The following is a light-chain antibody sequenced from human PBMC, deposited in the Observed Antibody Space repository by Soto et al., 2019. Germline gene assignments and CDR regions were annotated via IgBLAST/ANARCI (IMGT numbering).Light chain of an antibody. V-gene: IGKV1-13*02. CDR1: QGIRND. Sequence: AIQITPSPSSLSASVVARVTITCRASQGIRNDLGWYQQKPGRAPKLLIYDSSSLESGVPSRFSGSGSGTEFSLTISNLQPDDFATYYCQQYDSFSSTFGQGTRLEIK. CDR3: QQYDSFSST. J-gene: IGKJ5*01. CDR2: DSS.